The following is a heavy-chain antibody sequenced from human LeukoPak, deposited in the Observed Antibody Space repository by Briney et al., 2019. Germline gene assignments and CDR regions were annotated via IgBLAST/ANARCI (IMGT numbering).Heavy chain of an antibody. Sequence: ASVKVSCKASGYTFTAYYMDWLRQAPGQGLEWMGIINPSGGSTSYAQKFQGKVTMTRDTSTSTVYMELSTLRSEDTAVYYSARGEGAARWVPFDYWGQGTLVTVSS. CDR3: ARGEGAARWVPFDY. V-gene: IGHV1-46*01. D-gene: IGHD6-6*01. J-gene: IGHJ4*02. CDR2: INPSGGST. CDR1: GYTFTAYY.